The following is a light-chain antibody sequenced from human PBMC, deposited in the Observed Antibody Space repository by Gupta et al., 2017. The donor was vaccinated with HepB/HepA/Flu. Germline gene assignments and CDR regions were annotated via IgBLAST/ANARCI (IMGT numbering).Light chain of an antibody. CDR1: QSVSSTY. CDR3: QQYGSSPRT. Sequence: EIVLTQSPGTLSLSPGERVTLSCRASQSVSSTYLAWYQQKPGQAPRLLIHAASIRATGIPDRFSGSGSGTDFTLTISSLDPEDIGMYYCQQYGSSPRTFGQGTKVEIK. J-gene: IGKJ1*01. CDR2: AAS. V-gene: IGKV3-20*01.